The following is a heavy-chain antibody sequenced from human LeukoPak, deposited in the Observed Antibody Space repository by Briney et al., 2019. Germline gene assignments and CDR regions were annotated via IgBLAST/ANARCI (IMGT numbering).Heavy chain of an antibody. CDR2: ISSNGGST. CDR3: AREAYGSGYDY. D-gene: IGHD3-10*01. Sequence: GGSLRLSCAASGFTFSSYGMHWVRQAPGKGLEYVSAISSNGGSTYYANSVEGRFTISRDNSKNTLYLQMGSLRAEDMAVYYCAREAYGSGYDYWGQGTLVTVSS. J-gene: IGHJ4*02. V-gene: IGHV3-64*01. CDR1: GFTFSSYG.